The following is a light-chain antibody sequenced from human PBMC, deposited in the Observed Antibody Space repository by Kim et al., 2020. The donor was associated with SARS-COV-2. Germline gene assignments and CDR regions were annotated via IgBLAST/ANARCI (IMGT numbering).Light chain of an antibody. CDR2: QDS. J-gene: IGLJ3*02. CDR1: KLGDKY. Sequence: SYELTQPPSVSVSPGQTVSITCSGDKLGDKYACWYQQKPGQSPVLVIYQDSKRPSGIPERFSGSNSGNTATLTISGTQAMDEADYYCQAWDSSWVFG. V-gene: IGLV3-1*01. CDR3: QAWDSSWV.